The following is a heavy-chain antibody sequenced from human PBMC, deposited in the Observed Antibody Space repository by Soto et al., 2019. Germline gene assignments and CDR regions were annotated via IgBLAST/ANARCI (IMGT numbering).Heavy chain of an antibody. D-gene: IGHD2-15*01. V-gene: IGHV3-48*02. CDR1: GFTFNTDS. CDR2: ISSSSDTI. CDR3: ARDIAWAFDY. J-gene: IGHJ4*02. Sequence: EVQLVESGGGLLQPGGSLTLSCAASGFTFNTDSMNWVRQALGKGLEWVSYISSSSDTIDYTDSVKGRFSISRDNAKNSLYLHMNSLRDEDTAVYYCARDIAWAFDYWGQGTLVTVSS.